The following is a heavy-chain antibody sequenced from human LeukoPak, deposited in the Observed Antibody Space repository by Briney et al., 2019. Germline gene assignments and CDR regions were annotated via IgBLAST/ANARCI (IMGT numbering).Heavy chain of an antibody. J-gene: IGHJ3*02. CDR1: GFTFDDYA. D-gene: IGHD5-12*01. V-gene: IGHV3-9*01. CDR2: ISWNSGSI. Sequence: GGSLRLSCAASGFTFDDYAMHWVRQAPGKGLGWVSGISWNSGSIGYADSVKGRFTISRDNAKNSLYLQMNSLRAEDTALYYCAKDSMATIFDAFDIWGQGTMVTVSS. CDR3: AKDSMATIFDAFDI.